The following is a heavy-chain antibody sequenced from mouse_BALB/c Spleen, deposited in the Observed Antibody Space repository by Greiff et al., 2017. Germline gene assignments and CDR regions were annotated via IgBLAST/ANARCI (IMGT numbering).Heavy chain of an antibody. V-gene: IGHV14-4*02. CDR3: ARFYYGSSDYFDY. CDR2: IDPENGDT. CDR1: GFNIKDYY. D-gene: IGHD1-1*01. J-gene: IGHJ2*01. Sequence: VQLQQSGAELVRSGASVKLSCTASGFNIKDYYMHWVKQRPEQGLEWIGWIDPENGDTEYAPKFQGKATMTADTSSNTAYLQLSSLTSEDTAVYYCARFYYGSSDYFDYWGQGTALTVSS.